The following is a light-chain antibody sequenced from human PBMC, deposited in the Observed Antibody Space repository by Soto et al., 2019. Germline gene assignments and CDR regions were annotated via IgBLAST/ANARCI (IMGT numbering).Light chain of an antibody. CDR1: QGVCSGC. CDR2: GAS. CDR3: QHYGTTPWT. V-gene: IGKV3-20*01. Sequence: EIVLTQSPGTLSLSPGERVTLSCRASQGVCSGCLAWYQQKPGQSPRLLIYGASSRATGIPDRFSGSGSGTDFTLTISRLEPEDFAVYYCQHYGTTPWTFGQGTKVGIK. J-gene: IGKJ1*01.